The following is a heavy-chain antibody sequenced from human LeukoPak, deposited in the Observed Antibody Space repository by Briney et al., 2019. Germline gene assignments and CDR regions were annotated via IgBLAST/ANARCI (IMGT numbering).Heavy chain of an antibody. D-gene: IGHD3/OR15-3a*01. CDR1: GYTFTSYY. J-gene: IGHJ3*02. CDR3: ARFRTGRAFDI. V-gene: IGHV1-46*01. Sequence: ASVKVSCKASGYTFTSYYMHWVRQAPGQGLEWMGIINPSGDSTTYAQKFQGRVTMTRDTSTSTVYMELSSLRSEDTAVYYCARFRTGRAFDIWGQGTMVTVSS. CDR2: INPSGDST.